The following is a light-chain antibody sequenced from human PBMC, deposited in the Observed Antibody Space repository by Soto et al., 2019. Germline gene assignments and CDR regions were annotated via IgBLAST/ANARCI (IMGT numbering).Light chain of an antibody. CDR1: SSDIGAYNH. V-gene: IGLV2-14*01. J-gene: IGLJ1*01. CDR2: SVS. Sequence: QPVLTQPASVSGSPGQSITISCSGSSSDIGAYNHVAWFQQFPGKTPKLVIYSVSDRPSGVSYRFSGSKSGNTASLTISGLQADDEADYDCISYTVSRSYVFGTGTKLTVL. CDR3: ISYTVSRSYV.